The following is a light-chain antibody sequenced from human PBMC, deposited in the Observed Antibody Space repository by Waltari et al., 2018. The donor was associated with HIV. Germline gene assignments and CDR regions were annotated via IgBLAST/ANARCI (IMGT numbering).Light chain of an antibody. J-gene: IGLJ1*01. Sequence: QSVLTQPTSASGTPGHRVTISCSGSSSNIGSYTVNWYQHLPATAPKLLIFRNSQRPSGVPDRFSASKSGTSASLAISGLQSEDEADYYCAAWDDSLNGYVFGTGTRVTVL. CDR2: RNS. CDR1: SSNIGSYT. CDR3: AAWDDSLNGYV. V-gene: IGLV1-44*01.